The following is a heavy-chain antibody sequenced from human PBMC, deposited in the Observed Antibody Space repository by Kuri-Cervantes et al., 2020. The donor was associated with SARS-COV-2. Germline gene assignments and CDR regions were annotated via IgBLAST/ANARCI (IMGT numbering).Heavy chain of an antibody. CDR2: IIPIFGTA. CDR3: AGSRWLQLDYYFYYGMDV. D-gene: IGHD5-24*01. J-gene: IGHJ6*02. V-gene: IGHV1-69*06. CDR1: GGTFSSYA. Sequence: SVKVSCKASGGTFSSYAISWVRQAPGQGLEWMGGIIPIFGTANYAQKFQGRVTITADKSTSTAYMELSSLRSEDTAVYYCAGSRWLQLDYYFYYGMDVWGQGTTVTVSS.